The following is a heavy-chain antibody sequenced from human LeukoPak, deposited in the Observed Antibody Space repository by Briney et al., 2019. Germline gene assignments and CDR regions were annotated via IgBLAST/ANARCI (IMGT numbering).Heavy chain of an antibody. D-gene: IGHD5-12*01. CDR2: IWHDGGRK. V-gene: IGHV3-33*01. J-gene: IGHJ4*02. CDR3: ARDIGNSGFNLDH. CDR1: GFTFTTHG. Sequence: GGSLRLSCVVSGFTFTTHGFHWVRQAPGKGLEWVSVIWHDGGRKEYTDSVRGRFTISRDNSNLYLQMNSLRAEDTAIYYCARDIGNSGFNLDHWGQGTPVTVSS.